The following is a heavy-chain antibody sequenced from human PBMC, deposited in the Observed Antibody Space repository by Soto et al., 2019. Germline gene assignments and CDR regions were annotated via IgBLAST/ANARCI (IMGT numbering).Heavy chain of an antibody. CDR1: GYSFTSYW. D-gene: IGHD2-8*02. V-gene: IGHV5-10-1*01. Sequence: GESLKISCKGSGYSFTSYWISWVRQMPGKGLEWMGRIDPSDSYTNYSPSFQGHVTISADKSISTAYLQWSSLKASDTAMYYCARGDLDSGIWGVFDYWGQGTLVTVSS. CDR3: ARGDLDSGIWGVFDY. CDR2: IDPSDSYT. J-gene: IGHJ4*02.